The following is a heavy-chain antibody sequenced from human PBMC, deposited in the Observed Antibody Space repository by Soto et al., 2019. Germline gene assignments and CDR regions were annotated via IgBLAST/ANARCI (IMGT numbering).Heavy chain of an antibody. J-gene: IGHJ4*02. CDR1: GGSISSSSYY. CDR2: VYYSGST. V-gene: IGHV4-39*01. Sequence: QLQLQESGPGLVKPSETLSLTCTVSGGSISSSSYYWGWIRQPPGKGLEWIGSVYYSGSTYYNPSLKSRVTLSVDTSKNQFSLKLSSVTAADTAVYYGASPPGYGGNSANLFCYWGQVTLVTVSS. CDR3: ASPPGYGGNSANLFCY. D-gene: IGHD2-21*02.